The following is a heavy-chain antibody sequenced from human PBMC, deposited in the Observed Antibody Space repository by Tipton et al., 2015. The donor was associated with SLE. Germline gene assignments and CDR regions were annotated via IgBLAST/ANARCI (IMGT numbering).Heavy chain of an antibody. CDR2: FHYSGAT. CDR3: ARTSSPWYFDV. CDR1: GVSITSGGYY. V-gene: IGHV4-39*07. J-gene: IGHJ2*01. Sequence: TLSLTCNVSGVSITSGGYYWTWIRQRPGKGLEWIGSFHYSGATYSNPSLKSRVTMSLDTSKNQISLKLRSVTVADTAVYYCARTSSPWYFDVWGRGTLVTVSS. D-gene: IGHD6-6*01.